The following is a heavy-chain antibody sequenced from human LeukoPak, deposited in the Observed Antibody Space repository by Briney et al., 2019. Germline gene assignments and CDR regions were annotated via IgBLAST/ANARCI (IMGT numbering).Heavy chain of an antibody. D-gene: IGHD3-10*01. Sequence: QPGGSLRLSWAPAGFPFSSYAMSWAGQAPGKGLEWVSGVSGSGGSTYYAGSGKGRFTISRDNSKNTLYLQMNSLRAEDTAVYYCAKEPGDYGSGTNFDYWGQGTLVTVSS. CDR1: GFPFSSYA. CDR2: VSGSGGST. V-gene: IGHV3-23*01. J-gene: IGHJ4*02. CDR3: AKEPGDYGSGTNFDY.